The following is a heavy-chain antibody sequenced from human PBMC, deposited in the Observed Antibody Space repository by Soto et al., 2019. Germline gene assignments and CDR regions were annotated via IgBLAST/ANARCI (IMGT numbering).Heavy chain of an antibody. CDR3: ARHILTGYDSSSHYYYGMDV. J-gene: IGHJ6*02. D-gene: IGHD3-9*01. Sequence: SETLSLTCTVSGGSISSGGYYWSWIRQHPGKGLEWIGYIYYSGSTYYNPSLKSRVTISVDTSKNQFSLKLSSVTAADTAAYYCARHILTGYDSSSHYYYGMDVWGQGTPVTVSS. CDR1: GGSISSGGYY. CDR2: IYYSGST. V-gene: IGHV4-31*03.